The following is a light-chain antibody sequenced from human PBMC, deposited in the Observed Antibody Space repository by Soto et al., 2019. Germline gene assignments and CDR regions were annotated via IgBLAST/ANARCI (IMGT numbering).Light chain of an antibody. J-gene: IGLJ2*01. Sequence: QSVLTQPPSVSAAPGQKVTISCSGSNSNIGNNYVSWYQHLPGTAPKLLIYDDNKRPSGVPDRFSGTKSGTSATLCISGLQPGDEADYYCATWDSSLIAGLFGGGTKLTVL. CDR1: NSNIGNNY. CDR2: DDN. V-gene: IGLV1-51*01. CDR3: ATWDSSLIAGL.